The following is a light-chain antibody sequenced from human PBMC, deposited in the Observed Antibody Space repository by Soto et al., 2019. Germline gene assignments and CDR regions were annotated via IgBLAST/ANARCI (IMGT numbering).Light chain of an antibody. V-gene: IGKV3-20*01. J-gene: IGKJ1*01. CDR1: QGVSSSY. Sequence: EIVLTQSPGTLSLSPGERATLSCRASQGVSSSYLAWHQQKPGQAPRLLIYGASSRATGIPDRFSGSGSGTDFTLTISRLEPEDFAVYYCQQYDRSPWTFGQGTKVEIK. CDR2: GAS. CDR3: QQYDRSPWT.